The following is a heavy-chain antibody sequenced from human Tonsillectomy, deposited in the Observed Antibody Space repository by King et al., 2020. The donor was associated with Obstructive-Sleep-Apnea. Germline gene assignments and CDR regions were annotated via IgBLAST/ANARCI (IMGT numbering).Heavy chain of an antibody. D-gene: IGHD4-23*01. V-gene: IGHV3-21*01. Sequence: VKLVESGGGLVKPGGSLRLSCAASGFTFSNYNMNWVRQAPGKGLEWVSSISSSSTYIYYADSVKGRFTISRDNAKNSLYLQMNSLRAEDTAVYYCARTSYGGNSEDYFDYWGQGTLVTVSS. J-gene: IGHJ4*02. CDR1: GFTFSNYN. CDR3: ARTSYGGNSEDYFDY. CDR2: ISSSSTYI.